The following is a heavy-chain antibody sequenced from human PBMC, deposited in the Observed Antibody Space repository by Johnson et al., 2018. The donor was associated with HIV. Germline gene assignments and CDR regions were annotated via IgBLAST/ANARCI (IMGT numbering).Heavy chain of an antibody. CDR1: GFTFSSYD. J-gene: IGHJ3*02. CDR3: ARACRDGYTCDVYDI. V-gene: IGHV3-13*01. CDR2: IGTAGDT. D-gene: IGHD5-24*01. Sequence: VQLVESGGGLVQPGGSLRLSCAASGFTFSSYDMHWVRQATGKGLEWVSAIGTAGDTYYPGSVKGRFTISRDNSKNTLYLQMNSLRAEDTAVYYCARACRDGYTCDVYDIWGQGTMLTVSS.